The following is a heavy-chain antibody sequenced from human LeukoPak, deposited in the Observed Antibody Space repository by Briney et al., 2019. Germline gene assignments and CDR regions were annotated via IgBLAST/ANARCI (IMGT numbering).Heavy chain of an antibody. CDR3: ARAAGYYFDY. CDR2: ITSTSGDM. V-gene: IGHV3-21*05. Sequence: PGGSLRLSCAASGFTFKSYSMNWVRQAPGKGLEWVAFITSTSGDMFYADSMKGRFTISRDNAKNSLYLQMDSLRAEDTAVYYCARAAGYYFDYWGQGSLVTVSS. J-gene: IGHJ4*02. CDR1: GFTFKSYS.